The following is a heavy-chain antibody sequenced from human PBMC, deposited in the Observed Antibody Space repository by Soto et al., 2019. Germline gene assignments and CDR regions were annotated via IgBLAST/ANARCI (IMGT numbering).Heavy chain of an antibody. D-gene: IGHD3-10*01. J-gene: IGHJ6*02. Sequence: SETLSLTCTVSGGSIISYYWIWIRQPPGKGLEWIGYIYYSGSTNYNPSLKSRVTISVDTSKNQFSLKLSSVTAADTAVYYCARANYGSGSYFYYYYGMDVWGQGTTVTVSS. V-gene: IGHV4-59*01. CDR2: IYYSGST. CDR1: GGSIISYY. CDR3: ARANYGSGSYFYYYYGMDV.